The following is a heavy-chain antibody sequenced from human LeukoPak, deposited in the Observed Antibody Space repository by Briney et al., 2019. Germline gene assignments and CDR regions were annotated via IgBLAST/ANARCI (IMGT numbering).Heavy chain of an antibody. CDR2: MNPNSGNT. J-gene: IGHJ3*02. CDR3: ASVKNGGDAFDI. V-gene: IGHV1-8*01. Sequence: ASVKVSCKASGYTFTSYDINWVRQATGQGLEWTGWMNPNSGNTGYAQKFQGRVTMTRNTSISTAYMELSSLRSEDTAVYYCASVKNGGDAFDIWGQGTMVTVSS. D-gene: IGHD3-10*01. CDR1: GYTFTSYD.